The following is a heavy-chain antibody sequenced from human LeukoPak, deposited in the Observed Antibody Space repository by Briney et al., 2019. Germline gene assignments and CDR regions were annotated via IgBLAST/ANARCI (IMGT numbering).Heavy chain of an antibody. CDR3: ATQTVAGAP. D-gene: IGHD6-19*01. J-gene: IGHJ4*02. V-gene: IGHV3-53*01. CDR1: GFTFSSYA. Sequence: GGSLRLSCAASGFTFSSYAMTWVRQAPGKGLEWVSVIYVGGRAYYADSVKGRFTISRDNSKNTLYLQMNSLRAEDTAVYYCATQTVAGAPWGQGTLVTVSS. CDR2: IYVGGRA.